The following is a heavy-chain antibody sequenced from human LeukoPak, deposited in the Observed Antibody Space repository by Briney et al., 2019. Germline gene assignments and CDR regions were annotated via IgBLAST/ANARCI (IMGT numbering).Heavy chain of an antibody. CDR1: GGSLSSGGSY. D-gene: IGHD2-2*01. J-gene: IGHJ4*02. CDR3: ARDKAKYQLLT. CDR2: IYYSGST. Sequence: PSQTLSLTCTVSGGSLSSGGSYWSWIRQHPGKGLEWIGYIYYSGSTYYNPSLKSRVTISVDTSKNQFSLKLSSVTAADTAVYYCARDKAKYQLLTWGQGTLVTVSS. V-gene: IGHV4-31*03.